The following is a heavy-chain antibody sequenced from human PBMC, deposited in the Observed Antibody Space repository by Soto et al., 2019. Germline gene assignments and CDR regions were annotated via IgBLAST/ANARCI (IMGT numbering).Heavy chain of an antibody. CDR1: GYTFTNYW. D-gene: IGHD2-15*01. J-gene: IGHJ4*02. V-gene: IGHV5-51*01. Sequence: GESLKISCKGSGYTFTNYWIAWLRQMPGRGPEWMGIIYPGDSDTRYSPSFQGQVSISADKSISTAFLQWSSLKASDSAMYYCAGRVLETPFFDSWGQGALGTVS. CDR2: IYPGDSDT. CDR3: AGRVLETPFFDS.